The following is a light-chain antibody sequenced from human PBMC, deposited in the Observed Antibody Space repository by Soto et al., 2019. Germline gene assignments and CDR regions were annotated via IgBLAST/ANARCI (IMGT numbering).Light chain of an antibody. J-gene: IGKJ2*01. CDR3: QQRGNWPPS. CDR1: QSVSSY. V-gene: IGKV3-11*01. Sequence: EIVLTQSPATLSLSPGERATLSCRASQSVSSYLAWYRQKPGQAPRLLIYDASNRATGIPARFSGSGSATDFTLTISSLEPEDVAVYYCQQRGNWPPSFGQGTKLEIK. CDR2: DAS.